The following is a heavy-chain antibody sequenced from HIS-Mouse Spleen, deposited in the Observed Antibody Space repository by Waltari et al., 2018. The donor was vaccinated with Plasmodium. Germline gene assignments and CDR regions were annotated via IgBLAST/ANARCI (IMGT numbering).Heavy chain of an antibody. V-gene: IGHV1-2*02. D-gene: IGHD6-13*01. Sequence: QVQLVQSGAEVKKPGASVKVSCKASGYTFTGYYMHWGRQAPEQGVEWMGWINPNSGGTNYAQKFQGRVTMTRDTSISTAYMELSRLRSDDTAVYYCARVLGYKAAAGTFVEYFQHWGQGTLVTVSS. CDR3: ARVLGYKAAAGTFVEYFQH. CDR1: GYTFTGYY. CDR2: INPNSGGT. J-gene: IGHJ1*01.